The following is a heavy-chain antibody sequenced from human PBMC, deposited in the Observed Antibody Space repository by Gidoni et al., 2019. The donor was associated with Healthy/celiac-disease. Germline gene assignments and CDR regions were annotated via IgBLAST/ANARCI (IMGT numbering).Heavy chain of an antibody. D-gene: IGHD2-21*02. Sequence: EVQLWESGGGLVQPGGSLRISCAASGFPFSSYAMSWVSQAPGKGLGWVSAISGSGGSTYYEDSLKGRFTISRDNSKNTLYLQMNSLRAEDTAVYYCAKSVVVTAYNWFDPWGQGTLVTVSS. CDR2: ISGSGGST. CDR1: GFPFSSYA. V-gene: IGHV3-23*01. CDR3: AKSVVVTAYNWFDP. J-gene: IGHJ5*02.